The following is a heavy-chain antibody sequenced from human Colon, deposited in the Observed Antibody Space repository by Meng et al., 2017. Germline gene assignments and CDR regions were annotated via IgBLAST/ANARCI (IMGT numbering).Heavy chain of an antibody. V-gene: IGHV4-30-4*01. J-gene: IGHJ4*02. D-gene: IGHD2-2*01. CDR2: IHSSWNT. Sequence: QVQLQESGPGVVKPSQTLSPTCTISGGSINSADSYWNWFRQSPGKGLEWLGYIHSSWNTYYTPSLKSRLTMSLETSKNQFSLRLTSVTAADTAVYYCARNPVIPDARTFDFWGQGALVTVSS. CDR1: GGSINSADSY. CDR3: ARNPVIPDARTFDF.